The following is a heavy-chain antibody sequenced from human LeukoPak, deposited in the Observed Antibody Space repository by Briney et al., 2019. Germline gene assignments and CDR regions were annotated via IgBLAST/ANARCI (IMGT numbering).Heavy chain of an antibody. J-gene: IGHJ4*02. V-gene: IGHV1-69*13. CDR2: IIPIFGTA. D-gene: IGHD3-3*02. Sequence: SVKVSCKASGGTFSSYAISWVRQAPGQGLEWMGGIIPIFGTANYAQKFQGRVTITADESASTAYMELSSLRSEDTAVYYCARDRIFGVVSDPSPGGYWGQGTLVTVSS. CDR3: ARDRIFGVVSDPSPGGY. CDR1: GGTFSSYA.